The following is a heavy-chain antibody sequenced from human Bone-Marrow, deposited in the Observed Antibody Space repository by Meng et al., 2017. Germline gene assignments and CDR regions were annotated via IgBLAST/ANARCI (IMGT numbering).Heavy chain of an antibody. Sequence: GESLKISCAASGFTFSSYAMSWVRQAPGKGLEWVGRIKSKTDGGETDYAAPVKGRFTISRDDSKNTLYLQMNSLKTEDTAVYYCTPTEGYYYGMDVWGQGTTVTVSS. J-gene: IGHJ6*02. V-gene: IGHV3-15*01. CDR2: IKSKTDGGET. CDR3: TPTEGYYYGMDV. CDR1: GFTFSSYA.